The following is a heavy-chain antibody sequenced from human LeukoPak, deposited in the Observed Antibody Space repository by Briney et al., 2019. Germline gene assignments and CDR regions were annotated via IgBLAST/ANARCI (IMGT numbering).Heavy chain of an antibody. CDR2: INHSGST. Sequence: SETLSLTCAVYGGSFSGYYWSWIRQPPGKGLEWIGEINHSGSTNYNPSLKSRVTISVDTSKNQFSLKLSSVTAADTAVYYCARGQVVPAATLDYWGQGTLVTVSS. J-gene: IGHJ4*02. D-gene: IGHD2-2*01. V-gene: IGHV4-34*01. CDR1: GGSFSGYY. CDR3: ARGQVVPAATLDY.